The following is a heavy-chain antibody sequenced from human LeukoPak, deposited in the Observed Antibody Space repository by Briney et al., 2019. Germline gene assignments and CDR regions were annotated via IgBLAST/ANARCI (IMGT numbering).Heavy chain of an antibody. CDR3: ARERVGPILLWFGELLNYYGMDV. V-gene: IGHV3-7*01. CDR2: IKQDGSEK. Sequence: GRSLRLSCAASGFTFSSYWMSWVRQAPGKGLEWVANIKQDGSEKYYVDSVKGRFTISRDNAKNSLYLQMNSLRAEDTAVYYCARERVGPILLWFGELLNYYGMDVWGQGTTVTVSS. CDR1: GFTFSSYW. J-gene: IGHJ6*02. D-gene: IGHD3-10*01.